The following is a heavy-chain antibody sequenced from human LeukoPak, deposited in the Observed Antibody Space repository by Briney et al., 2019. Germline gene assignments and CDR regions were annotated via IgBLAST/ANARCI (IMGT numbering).Heavy chain of an antibody. CDR2: IYYSGST. D-gene: IGHD3-10*02. CDR1: GGSISSYY. CDR3: ARLHAYVLIDI. V-gene: IGHV4-59*01. Sequence: PSETLSLTCTVSGGSISSYYWSWIRQPPGKGLEWIGYIYYSGSTNYNPSPKSRVTISVDTSKNQFSLKLRSVTAADTAVYYCARLHAYVLIDIWGQGTMVTVSS. J-gene: IGHJ3*02.